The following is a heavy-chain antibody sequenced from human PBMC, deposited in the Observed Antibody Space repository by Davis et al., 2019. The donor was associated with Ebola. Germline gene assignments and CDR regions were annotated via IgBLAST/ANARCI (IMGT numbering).Heavy chain of an antibody. V-gene: IGHV1-18*01. Sequence: ASVKVSCKASGYTFTSYGISWVRQAPGQGLEWMGWISAYNGNTNYAQKLQGRVTVTTDTSTSTAYMELRSLRSDDTAVYYCAREYSGYNYFDYWGQGTLVTVSS. CDR3: AREYSGYNYFDY. J-gene: IGHJ4*02. CDR2: ISAYNGNT. CDR1: GYTFTSYG. D-gene: IGHD5-12*01.